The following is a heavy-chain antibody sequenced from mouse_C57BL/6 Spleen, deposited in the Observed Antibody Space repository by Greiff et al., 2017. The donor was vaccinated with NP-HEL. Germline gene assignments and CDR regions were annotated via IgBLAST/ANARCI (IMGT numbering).Heavy chain of an antibody. CDR1: GYTFTDYY. CDR3: ARGNDGYRDYFDY. V-gene: IGHV1-26*01. J-gene: IGHJ2*01. Sequence: EVQLQQSGPELVKPGASVKISCKASGYTFTDYYMNWVKQSHGKSLEWIGDINPNNGGTSYNQKFKGKATLTVDKSSSTAYMELRSLTSEDSAVYYCARGNDGYRDYFDYWGQGTTLTVSS. CDR2: INPNNGGT. D-gene: IGHD2-3*01.